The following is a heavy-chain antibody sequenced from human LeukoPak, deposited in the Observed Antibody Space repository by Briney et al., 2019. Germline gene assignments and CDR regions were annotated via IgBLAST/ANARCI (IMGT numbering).Heavy chain of an antibody. Sequence: PSQTLSLTCAVSGGSISSGGYSWSWIRQPPGKGLEWIGYIYHSGSTYYNPSLKSRVTISVDRSKNQFSVKLSSVTAADTAVYYCARTYTNSGSVDYWGQGTLVTVPS. CDR3: ARTYTNSGSVDY. J-gene: IGHJ4*02. CDR1: GGSISSGGYS. CDR2: IYHSGST. D-gene: IGHD1-26*01. V-gene: IGHV4-30-2*01.